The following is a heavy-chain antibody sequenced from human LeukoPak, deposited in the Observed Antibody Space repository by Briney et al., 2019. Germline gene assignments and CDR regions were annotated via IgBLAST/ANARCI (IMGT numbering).Heavy chain of an antibody. CDR1: GYTFTRYY. CDR3: ARADMVRGVPFDY. D-gene: IGHD3-10*01. J-gene: IGHJ4*02. CDR2: INPNSGGT. Sequence: GASVKVSCKASGYTFTRYYMHWVRQAPGQGLEWMGWINPNSGGTNYAQKFQGWVTMTRDTSISTAYMELSRLRSDDTAVYYCARADMVRGVPFDYWGQGTLVTVSS. V-gene: IGHV1-2*04.